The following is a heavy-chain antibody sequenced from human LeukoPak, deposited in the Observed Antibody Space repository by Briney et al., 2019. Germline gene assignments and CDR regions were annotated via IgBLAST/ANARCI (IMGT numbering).Heavy chain of an antibody. J-gene: IGHJ4*02. Sequence: GTSLRLSCVASGFTFRNYAMHWIRQAPGKGLEWVAVISYDGSNKYYADSVKGRFTISRDNAKNTLYLQMNSLRAEDTAVYYCAREDYALDYWGQGTLVTVSS. CDR3: AREDYALDY. CDR1: GFTFRNYA. V-gene: IGHV3-30-3*01. CDR2: ISYDGSNK. D-gene: IGHD4-17*01.